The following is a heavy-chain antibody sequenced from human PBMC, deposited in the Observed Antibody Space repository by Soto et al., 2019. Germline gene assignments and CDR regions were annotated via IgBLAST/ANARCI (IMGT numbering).Heavy chain of an antibody. CDR3: ARVPGRTMNAPRYFHGLDV. CDR2: IFYNGRA. V-gene: IGHV4-31*03. Sequence: QVRLRESGPGLVKPSQTLSFTCTISNGSVSSGDYYWSWIRQFPGKDLEWIGNIFYNGRAYHNPSLKRRVSISVDTSKNQFSLKVTSVTAADTAVYFCARVPGRTMNAPRYFHGLDVWGQGTTVTVSS. J-gene: IGHJ6*02. D-gene: IGHD3-22*01. CDR1: NGSVSSGDYY.